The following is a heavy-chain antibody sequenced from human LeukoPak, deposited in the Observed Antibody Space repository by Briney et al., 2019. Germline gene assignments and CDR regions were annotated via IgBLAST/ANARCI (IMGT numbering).Heavy chain of an antibody. V-gene: IGHV1-8*01. CDR1: GYSFSNFH. Sequence: ASVKISCKASGYSFSNFHINWVRQASGQGLEWIGWMSPKTGDRGYALKFQGRVTMTSDTSEGTVYMEVHSLTSDDSAVYYCARTPPKGGIDTWGQGTMVTVSS. CDR2: MSPKTGDR. D-gene: IGHD2-15*01. CDR3: ARTPPKGGIDT. J-gene: IGHJ5*02.